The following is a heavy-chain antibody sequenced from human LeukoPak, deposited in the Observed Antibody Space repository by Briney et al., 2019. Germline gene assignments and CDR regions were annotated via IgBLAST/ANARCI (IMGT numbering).Heavy chain of an antibody. CDR2: IYHSGST. V-gene: IGHV4-34*01. CDR3: SSHYTYYYDSSGYYFDY. CDR1: GESFTGYY. J-gene: IGHJ4*02. Sequence: SETLSLTCAVSGESFTGYYGSWIRQPPEKGLEWIGDIYHSGSTSYNPSLKSRVTISVATSKNQFSLKLSSRTAADKAVYYCSSHYTYYYDSSGYYFDYWGQGTLVTVSS. D-gene: IGHD3-22*01.